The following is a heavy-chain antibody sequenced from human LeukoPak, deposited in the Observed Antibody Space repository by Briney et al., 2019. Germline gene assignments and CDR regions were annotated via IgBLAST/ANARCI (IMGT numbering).Heavy chain of an antibody. CDR1: GFTVDDYA. CDR2: ISWNSGGI. V-gene: IGHV3-9*01. CDR3: AKGLRYFDWLEADFDY. D-gene: IGHD3-9*01. Sequence: PGGSLRLSCAASGFTVDDYAMHWVRQAPGKGLEWVSGISWNSGGIGYADSVKGRFAISRDNAKNSLYLQMNSLRAEDTALYYCAKGLRYFDWLEADFDYWGQGTLVTVSS. J-gene: IGHJ4*02.